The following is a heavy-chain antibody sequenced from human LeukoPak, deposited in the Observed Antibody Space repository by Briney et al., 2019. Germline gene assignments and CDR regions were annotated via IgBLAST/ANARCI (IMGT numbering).Heavy chain of an antibody. CDR3: ARGPYYYDSSGYYIPYYGMDV. V-gene: IGHV4-4*02. J-gene: IGHJ6*02. CDR1: GGSITSTNW. Sequence: PSETLSLTCGVSGGSITSTNWWSWVRQPPGKGLEWIGEIYHSGSTNYNPSLKSRVTISVDKSKNQFSQKLSSVTAADTAVYYCARGPYYYDSSGYYIPYYGMDVWGQGTTVTVSS. D-gene: IGHD3-22*01. CDR2: IYHSGST.